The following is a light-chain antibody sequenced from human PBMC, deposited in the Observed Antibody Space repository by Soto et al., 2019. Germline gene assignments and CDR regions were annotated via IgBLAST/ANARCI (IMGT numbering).Light chain of an antibody. Sequence: EIVLTQSPATLSLSPEERATLSCRASQSVRSYLAWYQQKPGQAPRLLIHDASSRATGIPARFSGSGSGTDFTLTISSLEPEDFAVYYCQQRTNWPSSTFGQGTRLEIK. J-gene: IGKJ5*01. CDR3: QQRTNWPSST. V-gene: IGKV3-11*01. CDR1: QSVRSY. CDR2: DAS.